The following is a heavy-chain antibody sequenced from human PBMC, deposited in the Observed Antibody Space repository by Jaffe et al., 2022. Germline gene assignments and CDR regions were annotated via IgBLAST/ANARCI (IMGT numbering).Heavy chain of an antibody. V-gene: IGHV3-74*01. CDR2: INSDGSST. CDR1: GFTFSSYW. CDR3: ARDKYDFWSGYSRLFYYYYYMDV. Sequence: EVQLVESGGGLVQPGGSLRLSCAASGFTFSSYWMHWVRQAPGKGLVWVSRINSDGSSTSYADSVKGRFTISRDNAKNTLYLQMNSLRAEDTAVYYCARDKYDFWSGYSRLFYYYYYMDVWGKGTTVTVSS. D-gene: IGHD3-3*01. J-gene: IGHJ6*03.